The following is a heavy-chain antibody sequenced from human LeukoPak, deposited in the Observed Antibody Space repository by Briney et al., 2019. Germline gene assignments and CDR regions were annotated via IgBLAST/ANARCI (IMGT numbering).Heavy chain of an antibody. Sequence: GGSLRLSCAASGFTFSSYGMHWVRQAPGKGLEWVAFIRYDGSNKYYADSVKGRFTISRDNSKNTLYLKMNSLRAEDTAVYYCAKDLDIVVVPASTGFDYWGQGTLVTVSS. CDR3: AKDLDIVVVPASTGFDY. J-gene: IGHJ4*02. CDR2: IRYDGSNK. V-gene: IGHV3-30*02. D-gene: IGHD2-2*03. CDR1: GFTFSSYG.